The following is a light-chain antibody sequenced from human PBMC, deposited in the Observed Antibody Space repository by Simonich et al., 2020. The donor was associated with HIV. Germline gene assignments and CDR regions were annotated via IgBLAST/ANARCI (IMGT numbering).Light chain of an antibody. CDR2: WAS. Sequence: DIVMTQSPDSLAVSLGERATINCKSSQSVLYSSNNKNYLAWYQQKPGQPPKLLIYWASTRECGVPDRFSGRGSGTDLPLTISSLQAEDVAVYYCQKYYSSPRTFGQGTKVEIK. CDR1: QSVLYSSNNKNY. V-gene: IGKV4-1*01. J-gene: IGKJ1*01. CDR3: QKYYSSPRT.